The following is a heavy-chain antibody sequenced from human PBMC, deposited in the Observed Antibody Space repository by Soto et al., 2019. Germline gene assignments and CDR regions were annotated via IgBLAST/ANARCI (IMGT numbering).Heavy chain of an antibody. J-gene: IGHJ6*02. CDR2: IVPIFGTA. V-gene: IGHV1-69*13. D-gene: IGHD6-13*01. Sequence: AASVKVSCKASGGTFSSYAISWVRQAPGQGLEWMGGIVPIFGTANYAQKFQGRVTITADESTSTAYMELSSLRSEDTAVYYCARDRKQQLVPRIYYYYYGMDVWGQGTTVTVSS. CDR3: ARDRKQQLVPRIYYYYYGMDV. CDR1: GGTFSSYA.